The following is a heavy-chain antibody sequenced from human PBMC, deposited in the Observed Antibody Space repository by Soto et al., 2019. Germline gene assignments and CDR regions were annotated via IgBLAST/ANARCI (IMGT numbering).Heavy chain of an antibody. Sequence: QLQLQESGPGLVKPSETLSLTCTVSGGSINSSNYYWGWIRQPPGKGLEWIGSICYSGSTYYNPSLKSRVTISVHTSKNQFSLKLSSVTAADTAVYYCAQLRYFDWLAGDVWGQGTTVTVSS. D-gene: IGHD3-9*01. V-gene: IGHV4-39*01. CDR1: GGSINSSNYY. J-gene: IGHJ6*02. CDR3: AQLRYFDWLAGDV. CDR2: ICYSGST.